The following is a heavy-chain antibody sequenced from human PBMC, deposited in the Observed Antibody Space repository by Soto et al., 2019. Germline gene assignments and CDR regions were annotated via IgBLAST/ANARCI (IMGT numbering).Heavy chain of an antibody. CDR1: GFTFSSYA. CDR3: ARDSGMYYYDSSGYEWFDP. J-gene: IGHJ5*02. D-gene: IGHD3-22*01. V-gene: IGHV3-30-3*01. CDR2: ISYDGSNK. Sequence: QVQLVESGGGVVQPGRSLRLSCAASGFTFSSYAMHWVRQAPGKGLEWVAVISYDGSNKYYADSVKGRFTISRDNSKNTLDLQMNSLRAEDTAVYYCARDSGMYYYDSSGYEWFDPWGQGTLVTVSS.